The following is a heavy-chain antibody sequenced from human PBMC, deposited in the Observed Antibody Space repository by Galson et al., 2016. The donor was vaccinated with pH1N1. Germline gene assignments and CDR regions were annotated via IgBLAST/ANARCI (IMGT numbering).Heavy chain of an antibody. CDR3: AKNGTSIFGVITSPGHNYDVDV. CDR1: EFTFSSYA. J-gene: IGHJ6*03. CDR2: ISGDGGNP. Sequence: SLRLSCAASEFTFSSYAMIWVRQAPGKGLEWVSVISGDGGNPYYADSVKGRFTISRDNSENTLNLQMNSLRAEDTAAYYCAKNGTSIFGVITSPGHNYDVDVWGQGTTVIVSS. D-gene: IGHD3-3*01. V-gene: IGHV3-23*01.